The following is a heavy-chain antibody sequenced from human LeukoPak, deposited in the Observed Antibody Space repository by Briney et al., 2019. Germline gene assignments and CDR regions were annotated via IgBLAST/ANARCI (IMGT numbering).Heavy chain of an antibody. CDR1: GGSISSYY. V-gene: IGHV4-59*08. CDR2: IYYSGST. CDR3: ARLVRKWFDP. Sequence: SETLSLTCTVSGGSISSYYWSWIRQPPGKGLEWIGYIYYSGSTYYNPSLKSRVTISVDTSKNQFPLKLSSVTAADTAVYYCARLVRKWFDPWGQGTLVTVSS. J-gene: IGHJ5*02.